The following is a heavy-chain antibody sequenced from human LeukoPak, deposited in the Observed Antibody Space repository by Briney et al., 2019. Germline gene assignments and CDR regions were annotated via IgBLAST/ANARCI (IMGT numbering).Heavy chain of an antibody. Sequence: GGSLRLSCVASGYTFSSFSINWLRQAPGKGLEWVSSISVRSNYIYYADSVRGRFSISRDDARDSLFLQMNSLRAEDTAVYYCVRLRRNSDTSGYYYYYDFWGQGTLVTVSS. CDR1: GYTFSSFS. J-gene: IGHJ4*02. V-gene: IGHV3-21*01. CDR2: ISVRSNYI. D-gene: IGHD3-22*01. CDR3: VRLRRNSDTSGYYYYYDF.